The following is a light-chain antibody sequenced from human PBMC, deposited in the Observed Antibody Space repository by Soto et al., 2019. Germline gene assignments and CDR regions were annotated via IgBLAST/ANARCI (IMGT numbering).Light chain of an antibody. V-gene: IGLV2-14*01. J-gene: IGLJ1*01. CDR1: SSDVVGYNY. Sequence: QSALTQPASVSGSPGQSITISCTGTSSDVVGYNYVSWYQQHPGKAPKLMTYDVSNRPSGVSNRFSGSKSGNTASLTISGLQAEDEADYYCSSYTSSSTPLYVFGTGTKVTVL. CDR2: DVS. CDR3: SSYTSSSTPLYV.